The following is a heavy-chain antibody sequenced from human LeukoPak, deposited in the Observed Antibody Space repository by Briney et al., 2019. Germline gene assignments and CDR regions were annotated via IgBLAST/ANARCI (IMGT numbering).Heavy chain of an antibody. V-gene: IGHV4-59*08. CDR1: GGSISSYY. J-gene: IGHJ5*02. CDR2: IYYSGST. D-gene: IGHD6-13*01. Sequence: SETLSLTCTVSGGSISSYYWSWIWQPPGKGLEWIGYIYYSGSTNYNPSLKSRVTISVDTSKNQFSLKLSSVTAADTAVYYCARHRSYSSSWYGMNWFDPWGQGTLVTVSS. CDR3: ARHRSYSSSWYGMNWFDP.